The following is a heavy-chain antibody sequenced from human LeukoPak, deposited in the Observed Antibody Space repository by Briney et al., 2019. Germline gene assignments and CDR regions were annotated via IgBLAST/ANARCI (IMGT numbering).Heavy chain of an antibody. D-gene: IGHD6-19*01. J-gene: IGHJ6*03. CDR3: AGGDEIAVAGMGYYYYYMDV. CDR2: IGTAGDT. V-gene: IGHV3-13*01. Sequence: PGGSLRLSCAASGFTFSSYDMHWVRQATGKGLEWVSAIGTAGDTYYPGSVKGRFTISRENAKNSLYLQMNSLRAGDTAVYYCAGGDEIAVAGMGYYYYYMDVWGKGTTVTVSS. CDR1: GFTFSSYD.